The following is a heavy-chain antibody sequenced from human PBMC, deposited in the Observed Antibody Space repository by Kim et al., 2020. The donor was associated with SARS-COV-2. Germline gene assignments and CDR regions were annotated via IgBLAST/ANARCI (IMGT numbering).Heavy chain of an antibody. Sequence: GGSLRLSCAASGFTFSSYGMHWVRQAPGKGLEWVAVISYDGSNKYYADSVKGRFTISRDNSKNTLYLQMNSLRAEDTAVYYCAREPAVDTAMVSYYYYYGVDVWGRGTTVTVCS. CDR2: ISYDGSNK. CDR3: AREPAVDTAMVSYYYYYGVDV. V-gene: IGHV3-33*05. J-gene: IGHJ6*02. CDR1: GFTFSSYG. D-gene: IGHD5-18*01.